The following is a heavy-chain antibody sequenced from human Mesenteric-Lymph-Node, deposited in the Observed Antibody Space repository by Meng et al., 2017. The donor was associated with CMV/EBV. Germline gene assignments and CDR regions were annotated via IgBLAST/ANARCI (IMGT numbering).Heavy chain of an antibody. CDR3: ARDGDYYDSSGYNPFDY. J-gene: IGHJ4*02. Sequence: QLQLQESGPGLVKPSETLSLTCTGSGGSISSSSYYWGWIRQPPGKGLEWIGSIYYSGSTYYNPSLKSRVTISVDTSKNQFSLKLSSVTAADTAVYYCARDGDYYDSSGYNPFDYWDQGTLVTVSS. CDR1: GGSISSSSYY. CDR2: IYYSGST. V-gene: IGHV4-39*07. D-gene: IGHD3-22*01.